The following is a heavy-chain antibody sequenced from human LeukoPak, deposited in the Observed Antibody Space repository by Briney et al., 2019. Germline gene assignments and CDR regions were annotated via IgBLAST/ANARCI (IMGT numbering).Heavy chain of an antibody. V-gene: IGHV1-2*02. D-gene: IGHD2/OR15-2a*01. Sequence: ASVKVSCKASEYTFTDYYIHWVRRAPGQGLEWMGWINPDSGGTNYAQKFQGRATMTRDTSISTAYMELNRLRSDDSAVYYCARRLVSHLSFDYWGQGTLVTVSS. CDR2: INPDSGGT. CDR3: ARRLVSHLSFDY. J-gene: IGHJ4*02. CDR1: EYTFTDYY.